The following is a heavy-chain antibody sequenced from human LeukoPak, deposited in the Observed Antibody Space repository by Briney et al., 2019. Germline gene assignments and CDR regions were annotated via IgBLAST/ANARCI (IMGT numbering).Heavy chain of an antibody. J-gene: IGHJ4*02. V-gene: IGHV3-23*01. CDR3: ARGALSSGWKTGINY. D-gene: IGHD6-19*01. CDR2: ISDSGVTA. CDR1: GFTFSNYA. Sequence: GGSLRLSCVVSGFTFSNYAMGWVRQAPGQGLDWVSAISDSGVTAYYADSVRGRITTSRDNSKNTLYVQMNSLRAEDTAMYYCARGALSSGWKTGINYWGQGTLVTVSP.